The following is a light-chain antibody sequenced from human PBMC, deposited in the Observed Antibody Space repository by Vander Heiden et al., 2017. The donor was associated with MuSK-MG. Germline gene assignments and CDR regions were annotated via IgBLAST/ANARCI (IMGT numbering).Light chain of an antibody. CDR1: SSNIGAGDH. CDR2: SGT. Sequence: QSVLTPPPSVSGAPGQRVTISSTGSSSNIGAGDHVHWYQKLPGTAPKLLIYSGTNRPSEGPDRFSGSKSGTSASLAITGLQAEDEADYYCQSDDSSLSGVFFGGGTKLTVL. J-gene: IGLJ2*01. CDR3: QSDDSSLSGVF. V-gene: IGLV1-40*01.